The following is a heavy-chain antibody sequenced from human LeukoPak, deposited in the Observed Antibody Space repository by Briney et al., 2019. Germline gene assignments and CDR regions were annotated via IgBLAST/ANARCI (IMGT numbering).Heavy chain of an antibody. CDR3: ALGLRYNWFDP. CDR2: INHSGST. V-gene: IGHV4-34*01. CDR1: GGSFSGYY. D-gene: IGHD4-17*01. J-gene: IGHJ5*02. Sequence: PSETLSLTCAVYGGSFSGYYWSWIRQPPGKGLEWIGEINHSGSTNYNPSLKSRVTISVDTSKNQFSLKLSSVTAADTAVYYCALGLRYNWFDPWGQGTLVTVSS.